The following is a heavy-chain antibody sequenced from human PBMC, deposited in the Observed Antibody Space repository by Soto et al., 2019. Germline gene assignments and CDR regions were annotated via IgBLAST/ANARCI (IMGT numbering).Heavy chain of an antibody. Sequence: PGGSLRLSCAASGFTFSSYALHWVRQAPGKGLEWVALISYDGRNTYYAESLKGRFTISRDNSKKTVYLQMNSLRAEDTALYYCPKLGDAVSGYFDFWGQGTQVTVSS. D-gene: IGHD3-3*01. CDR3: PKLGDAVSGYFDF. CDR1: GFTFSSYA. V-gene: IGHV3-30*18. J-gene: IGHJ5*01. CDR2: ISYDGRNT.